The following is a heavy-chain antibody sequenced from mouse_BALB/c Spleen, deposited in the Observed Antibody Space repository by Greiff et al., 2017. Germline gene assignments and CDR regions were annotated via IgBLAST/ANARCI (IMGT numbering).Heavy chain of an antibody. CDR3: ARGNWDNAMDY. D-gene: IGHD4-1*02. Sequence: DVKLVESGGGLVKPGGSLKLSCAASGFTFSSYAMSWVRQTPEKRLEWVASISSGGSTYYPDSVKGRFTISRDNARNILYPQMSSLRSEDTAMYYCARGNWDNAMDYWGQGTSVTVSS. CDR1: GFTFSSYA. J-gene: IGHJ4*01. CDR2: ISSGGST. V-gene: IGHV5-6-5*01.